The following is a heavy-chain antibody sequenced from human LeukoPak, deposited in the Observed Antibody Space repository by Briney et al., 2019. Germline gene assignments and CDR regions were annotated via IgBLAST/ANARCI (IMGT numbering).Heavy chain of an antibody. CDR2: IYYSGNT. CDR3: AREFANLAAFDF. V-gene: IGHV4-61*01. CDR1: GGSVSSNNYY. J-gene: IGHJ3*01. Sequence: SETLSLTCTVSGGSVSSNNYYWSWIRQPPGKGLEWIGYIYYSGNTNYNPSLKSRVTISVDTSKNQFSLKLSSVTAADTAVYYSAREFANLAAFDFWGQGTMVTVSA.